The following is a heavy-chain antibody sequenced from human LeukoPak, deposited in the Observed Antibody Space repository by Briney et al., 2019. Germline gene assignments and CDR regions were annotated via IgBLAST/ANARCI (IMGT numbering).Heavy chain of an antibody. CDR2: IWYDGSNK. J-gene: IGHJ4*02. CDR3: ARELGYGHGFDY. D-gene: IGHD5-18*01. V-gene: IGHV3-33*01. CDR1: GFTFSSYG. Sequence: GGSLRLSCAASGFTFSSYGMHWVRQAPGKGLEWVAVIWYDGSNKYYADSVKGRFTISRDNSKNTLYLQVNSLRAEDTAVYYCARELGYGHGFDYWGQGTLVTVSS.